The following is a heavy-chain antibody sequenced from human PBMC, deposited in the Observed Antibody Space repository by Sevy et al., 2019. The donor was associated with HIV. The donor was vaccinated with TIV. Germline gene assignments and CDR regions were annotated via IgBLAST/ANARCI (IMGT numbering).Heavy chain of an antibody. CDR2: INHSGST. D-gene: IGHD2-2*01. CDR3: ARAPPVVVVPGAPSWFDP. J-gene: IGHJ5*02. Sequence: SETLSLTCAVYGGSFSGYYWNWIRQTPGKGLEWIGEINHSGSTNYNPSLKSRVTMSVDTSKNQFSLRLNSVTAADTAVYYCARAPPVVVVPGAPSWFDPWGQRTLVTVSS. CDR1: GGSFSGYY. V-gene: IGHV4-34*01.